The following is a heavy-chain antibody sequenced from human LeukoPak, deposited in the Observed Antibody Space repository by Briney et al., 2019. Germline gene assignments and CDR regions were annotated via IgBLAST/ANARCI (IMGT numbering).Heavy chain of an antibody. D-gene: IGHD5-12*01. CDR1: GYTFTGYY. V-gene: IGHV1-2*04. Sequence: ASVKVSCKASGYTFTGYYMHWVRQAPGQGLEWMGWINPNSGGTNYAQKFQGWVTMTRDTSISTAYMELSRLRSDDTALYYCARSYSGYDLLFDYWGQGTLVTVSS. J-gene: IGHJ4*02. CDR3: ARSYSGYDLLFDY. CDR2: INPNSGGT.